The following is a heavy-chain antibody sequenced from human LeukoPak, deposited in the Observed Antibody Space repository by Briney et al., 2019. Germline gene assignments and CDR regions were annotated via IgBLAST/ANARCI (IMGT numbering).Heavy chain of an antibody. V-gene: IGHV1-3*01. Sequence: GVSVKVSCKASGYTFTSYAMHWVRQAPGQRLEWMGWINAGNGNTKYSQKFQGRVTITRDTSASTAYMELSSLRSEDTAVYYCAREYEDIVVVPAGGYYGMDVWGKGTTVTVSS. J-gene: IGHJ6*04. CDR2: INAGNGNT. CDR3: AREYEDIVVVPAGGYYGMDV. CDR1: GYTFTSYA. D-gene: IGHD2-2*01.